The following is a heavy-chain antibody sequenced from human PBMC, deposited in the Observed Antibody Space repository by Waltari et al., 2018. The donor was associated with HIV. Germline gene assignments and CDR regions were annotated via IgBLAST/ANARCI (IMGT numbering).Heavy chain of an antibody. CDR3: ASGDIRHIVVVTAAEDY. J-gene: IGHJ4*02. CDR1: GFTFSSYA. D-gene: IGHD2-21*02. Sequence: QVQMVESGGGVVQPGRSLRISCAASGFTFSSYAMHWVRQASGKGLEWVAFRSYDGSKKSYADSVKGRFTISRDNSKNTLYLQMNSLRAEDTAVYYCASGDIRHIVVVTAAEDYWGQGTLVTVSS. V-gene: IGHV3-30-3*01. CDR2: RSYDGSKK.